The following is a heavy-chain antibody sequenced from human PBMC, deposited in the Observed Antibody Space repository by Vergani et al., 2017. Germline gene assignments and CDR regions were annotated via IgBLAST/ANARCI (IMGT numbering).Heavy chain of an antibody. CDR1: EYSFGNYW. CDR3: ARQVAVAGKWWGPYYYYGMDV. V-gene: IGHV5-10-1*01. D-gene: IGHD6-19*01. J-gene: IGHJ6*02. CDR2: IDPSDSYT. Sequence: EVELVPSGPEMRKPGESLKISCKGSEYSFGNYWIGWVRQMPGKGLEWMGRIDPSDSYTNYSPSFQGHVTISADKSISTAYLQWSSLKASDTAMYYCARQVAVAGKWWGPYYYYGMDVWGQGTTVTVSS.